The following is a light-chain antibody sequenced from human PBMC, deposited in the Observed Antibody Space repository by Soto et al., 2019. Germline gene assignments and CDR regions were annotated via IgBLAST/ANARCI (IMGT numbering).Light chain of an antibody. CDR1: SSNIGSNY. V-gene: IGLV1-47*01. CDR3: AAWDVSLSGWV. CDR2: RNN. J-gene: IGLJ3*02. Sequence: QSVLTQPPSACGTPGQRVTISCSGSSSNIGSNYVYWYQQLPGTAPKLLIYRNNQRPSGVPDRFSGSKSGTSASLAISGLRSEDEADYYCAAWDVSLSGWVFGGGTKLTVL.